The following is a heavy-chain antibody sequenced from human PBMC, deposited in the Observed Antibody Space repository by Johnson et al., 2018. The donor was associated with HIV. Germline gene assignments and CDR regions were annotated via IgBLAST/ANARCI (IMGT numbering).Heavy chain of an antibody. CDR1: GFTFSDHA. V-gene: IGHV3-30-3*02. CDR3: AKSGFSGSYQGAYDV. D-gene: IGHD1-26*01. Sequence: QVQLVESGGGVVQPGRSLRLSCAASGFTFSDHAMHWVRQAPGKGLEWVAVISYDGSSKYYADSVKGRFTISRDNSKNTLYLQMNSLRAEDTAVYYCAKSGFSGSYQGAYDVWGQGTMVTFSS. CDR2: ISYDGSSK. J-gene: IGHJ3*01.